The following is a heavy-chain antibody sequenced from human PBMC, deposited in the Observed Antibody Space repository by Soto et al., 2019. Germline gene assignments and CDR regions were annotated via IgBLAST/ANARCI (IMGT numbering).Heavy chain of an antibody. Sequence: GGSLRLSCAATGFMFGTYWMSWVRQAPGKGLEWVANIKHDGNEKYYADSVKGRFTVSRDNVKNFLHLQMSSLRGDDTGVYFCVRATLSWGHYYFRGLDVWGQGTTVTVS. V-gene: IGHV3-7*01. J-gene: IGHJ6*02. CDR3: VRATLSWGHYYFRGLDV. D-gene: IGHD3-22*01. CDR2: IKHDGNEK. CDR1: GFMFGTYW.